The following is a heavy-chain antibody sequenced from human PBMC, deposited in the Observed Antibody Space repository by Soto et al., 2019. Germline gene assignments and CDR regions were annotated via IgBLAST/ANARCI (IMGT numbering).Heavy chain of an antibody. CDR3: AKDKPGTTSFDY. CDR2: ISDRGATT. D-gene: IGHD1-1*01. J-gene: IGHJ4*02. V-gene: IGHV3-23*01. CDR1: GFTISSNA. Sequence: GGSLRLSCAASGFTISSNAMYWVRQAPGKGPEWVSAISDRGATTHYADSVKGRFTISRDTSKNTLYLQLNTLRADDTAVYYCAKDKPGTTSFDYWGQGTLVTVSS.